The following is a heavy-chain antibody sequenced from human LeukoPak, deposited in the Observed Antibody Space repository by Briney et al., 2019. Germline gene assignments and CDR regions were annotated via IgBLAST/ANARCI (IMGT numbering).Heavy chain of an antibody. CDR2: INAGNGNT. CDR1: GYTFTSYA. Sequence: ASVKVSCKASGYTFTSYAMHWVRQAPGQKLEWMGWINAGNGNTKYSQKFQGRVTITGDTSASTAYMELSSLRSEDTAVYYCARGRGYRDYFDYWGQGTLVTVSS. J-gene: IGHJ4*02. D-gene: IGHD5-24*01. V-gene: IGHV1-3*01. CDR3: ARGRGYRDYFDY.